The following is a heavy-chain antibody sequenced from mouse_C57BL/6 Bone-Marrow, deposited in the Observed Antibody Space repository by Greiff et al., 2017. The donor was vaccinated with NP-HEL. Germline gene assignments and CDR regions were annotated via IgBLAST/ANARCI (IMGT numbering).Heavy chain of an antibody. D-gene: IGHD1-1*01. V-gene: IGHV14-4*01. CDR3: TTPITTVVEGYFDV. CDR2: IDPENGDT. J-gene: IGHJ1*03. Sequence: EVQLVESGAELVRPGASVKLSCTASGFNIKDDYMHWVKQRPEQGLEWIGWIDPENGDTEYASKFQGKATITADTSSNTAYLQLSSLTSEDTAVYYCTTPITTVVEGYFDVWGTGTTVTVSS. CDR1: GFNIKDDY.